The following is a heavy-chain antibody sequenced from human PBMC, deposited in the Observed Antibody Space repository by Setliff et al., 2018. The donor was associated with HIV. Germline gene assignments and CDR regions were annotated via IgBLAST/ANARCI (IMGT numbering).Heavy chain of an antibody. J-gene: IGHJ4*02. CDR3: VRHADFWTSPRGYFFDS. CDR1: GGSISSETSY. V-gene: IGHV4-39*01. Sequence: SETLSLTCTVSGGSISSETSYWGWIRQSPGKGLEWLGSISYSGNTYYNPSLKSRVTISVDTSKNQFSLKVTSVTAADTAIFSCVRHADFWTSPRGYFFDSWGQGTLVTVST. D-gene: IGHD3-3*01. CDR2: ISYSGNT.